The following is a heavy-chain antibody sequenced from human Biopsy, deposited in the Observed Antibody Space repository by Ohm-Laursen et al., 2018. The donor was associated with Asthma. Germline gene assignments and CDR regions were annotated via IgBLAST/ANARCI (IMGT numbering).Heavy chain of an antibody. CDR3: TTRPRAANRLDP. V-gene: IGHV3-23*01. Sequence: SLRLSCAASGFTFSNFAMTWVRQAPGKGLEWVSSITGSGGGTYYADSVKGRFTISRDNSKNTLYLQMNSLKTEDTAVYYCTTRPRAANRLDPWGQGTLVTVSS. CDR2: ITGSGGGT. CDR1: GFTFSNFA. D-gene: IGHD2-15*01. J-gene: IGHJ5*02.